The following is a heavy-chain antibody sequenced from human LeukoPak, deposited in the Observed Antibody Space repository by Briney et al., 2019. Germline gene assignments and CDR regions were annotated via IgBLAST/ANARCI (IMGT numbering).Heavy chain of an antibody. CDR2: TYYMSKWSN. D-gene: IGHD1-7*01. V-gene: IGHV6-1*01. J-gene: IGHJ5*01. Sequence: SQTLSLTCAISGDSVSSNSAAWNWIRQSPSRGLEWLGRTYYMSKWSNNYAVSVQSRITINPDTSKNRFSLQLNSVTPEDTAVYYCARSHWNYDNWFDPWGQGTLVTVSS. CDR1: GDSVSSNSAA. CDR3: ARSHWNYDNWFDP.